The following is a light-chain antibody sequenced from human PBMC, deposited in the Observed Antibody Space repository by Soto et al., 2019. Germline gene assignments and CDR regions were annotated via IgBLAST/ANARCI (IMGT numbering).Light chain of an antibody. J-gene: IGKJ1*01. V-gene: IGKV2-30*01. CDR1: QSLVYGDGHTY. Sequence: DVVLTQSPLSLPVTLGQPASISCRSSQSLVYGDGHTYLSWFQQRPGHSPRRLISQIFNRDSGVPVRFGGTGSGTDFTLEIISVVAEYVVGYYCMRSTHWPRTFGLGTKVDIK. CDR3: MRSTHWPRT. CDR2: QIF.